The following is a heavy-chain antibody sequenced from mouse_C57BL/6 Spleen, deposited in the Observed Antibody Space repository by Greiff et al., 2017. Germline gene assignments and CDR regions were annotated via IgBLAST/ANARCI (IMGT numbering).Heavy chain of an antibody. CDR2: ISYDGSN. CDR3: ARGYVSSYEGFAY. D-gene: IGHD1-1*01. CDR1: GYSITSGYY. J-gene: IGHJ3*01. V-gene: IGHV3-6*01. Sequence: EVKLQESGPGLVKPSQSLSLTCSVTGYSITSGYYWNWIRQFPGNKLEWMGYISYDGSNNYNPSLKNRISITRDTSKNQFFLKLNSVTTEDTATYYCARGYVSSYEGFAYWGQGTLVTVSA.